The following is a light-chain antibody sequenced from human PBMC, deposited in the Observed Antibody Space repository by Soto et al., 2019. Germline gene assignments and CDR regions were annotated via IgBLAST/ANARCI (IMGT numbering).Light chain of an antibody. J-gene: IGLJ2*01. CDR3: SSNAGSNNLV. CDR2: EVS. Sequence: QSALTQPPSASGTPGQSVTIPCTGTSSDVGDYNYVSWYQQHPGKAPKLVIYEVSRRPSGVPDRFSGSKSGNTASLTVSRLQAEDEADYYCSSNAGSNNLVFGGGTKLTVL. V-gene: IGLV2-8*01. CDR1: SSDVGDYNY.